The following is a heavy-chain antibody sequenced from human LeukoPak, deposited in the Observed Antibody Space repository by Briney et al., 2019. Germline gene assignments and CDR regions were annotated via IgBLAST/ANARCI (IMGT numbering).Heavy chain of an antibody. V-gene: IGHV3-21*01. D-gene: IGHD6-19*01. J-gene: IGHJ4*02. CDR1: GFTFSSYS. Sequence: GGSLRLSCAASGFTFSSYSMNWVRQAPGKGLEWVSSISSSGSYIYYADSVKGRFTISRDNAKNSLYLQMNSLRAEDTAVYYCARDAYSSGSGDFDYWGQGTLVTVSS. CDR2: ISSSGSYI. CDR3: ARDAYSSGSGDFDY.